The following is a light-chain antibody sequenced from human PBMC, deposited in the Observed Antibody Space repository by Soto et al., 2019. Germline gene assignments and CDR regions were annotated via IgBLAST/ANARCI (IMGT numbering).Light chain of an antibody. CDR2: KAS. CDR3: QQYNSYPT. CDR1: QRISSW. Sequence: DIQMTQSPSTLSASVGDRVTITCRASQRISSWLAWYQQKPGKAPKLLIYKASSLESGVPSRFSGSGSGTEFTLTISSLQPDDFATYYCQQYNSYPTFGQGNKVEIK. V-gene: IGKV1-5*03. J-gene: IGKJ1*01.